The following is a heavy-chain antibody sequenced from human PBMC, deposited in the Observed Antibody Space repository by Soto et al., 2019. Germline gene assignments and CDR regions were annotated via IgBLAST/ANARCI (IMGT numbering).Heavy chain of an antibody. D-gene: IGHD3-22*01. CDR1: GASVSGGTYY. V-gene: IGHV4-39*01. Sequence: QLQLQESGPGLVKPSETLSLACSVSGASVSGGTYYWGWIRQPPGKGLEWVGDVHYSGITHYNPSLMSRAPISVDTSHNQFSLKLSSVTAAETAVYYCARRAHGYPTNWFDPWGQGTLVIVSS. CDR2: VHYSGIT. CDR3: ARRAHGYPTNWFDP. J-gene: IGHJ5*02.